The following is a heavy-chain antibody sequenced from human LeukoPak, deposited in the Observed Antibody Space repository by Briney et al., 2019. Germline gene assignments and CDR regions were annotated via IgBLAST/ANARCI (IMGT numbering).Heavy chain of an antibody. Sequence: GGSLRLSFAASGFTFSTYAMHWVRQAPGKGLEWVAVISYDGSDKYYADSVKGRFTISRDNAKNSLYLQMNSLRAEDMALYYYAKGGGRVLPAYFDIWGQGTMVTVSS. J-gene: IGHJ3*02. CDR3: AKGGGRVLPAYFDI. CDR2: ISYDGSDK. V-gene: IGHV3-30*04. CDR1: GFTFSTYA. D-gene: IGHD2-2*01.